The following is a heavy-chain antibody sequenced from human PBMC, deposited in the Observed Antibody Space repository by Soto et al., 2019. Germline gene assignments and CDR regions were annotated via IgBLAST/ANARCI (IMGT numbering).Heavy chain of an antibody. J-gene: IGHJ6*02. V-gene: IGHV4-34*01. D-gene: IGHD3-3*01. CDR2: INHSGIT. CDR3: ARGRLEWLLLGYGVDV. CDR1: GGSFSDYY. Sequence: PSETLSLTCAVYGGSFSDYYGTWIRQSPGKGLEWIGEINHSGITYYNPSLKSRVTISVGTSKNQFSLKLRSVTAADTAVYYCARGRLEWLLLGYGVDVWGQGTTVTVSS.